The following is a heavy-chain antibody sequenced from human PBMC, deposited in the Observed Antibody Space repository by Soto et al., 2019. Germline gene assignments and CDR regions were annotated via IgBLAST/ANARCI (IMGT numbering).Heavy chain of an antibody. Sequence: PSETLSLTCTVSGGSISSGDYYWSWIRQPPGKGLEWIGYIYYSGSTYYNPSLKSRVTISVDTSKNQFSLKLSSVTAADTAVYYCARERVLGHFDYWGQGTLVTVSS. CDR1: GGSISSGDYY. V-gene: IGHV4-30-4*01. J-gene: IGHJ4*02. D-gene: IGHD3-16*01. CDR2: IYYSGST. CDR3: ARERVLGHFDY.